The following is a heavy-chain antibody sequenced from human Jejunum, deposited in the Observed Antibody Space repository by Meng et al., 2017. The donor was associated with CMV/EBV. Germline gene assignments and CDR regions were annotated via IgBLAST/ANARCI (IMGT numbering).Heavy chain of an antibody. D-gene: IGHD4-17*01. CDR1: ISDTNCY. J-gene: IGHJ4*02. V-gene: IGHV4-39*07. CDR3: ARGRHSYGDYDTFDL. CDR2: IYNIYYTGTT. Sequence: ISDTNCYWGWIRQPPGKGLEWIGNIYNIYYTGTTYYNPSLRSRVSISIDASKNQFSLKQRSVTAADTAVYYCARGRHSYGDYDTFDLWGQGTLVTVSS.